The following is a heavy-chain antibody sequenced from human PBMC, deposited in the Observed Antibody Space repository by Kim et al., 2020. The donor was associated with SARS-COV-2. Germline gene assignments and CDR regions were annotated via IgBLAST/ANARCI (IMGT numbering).Heavy chain of an antibody. D-gene: IGHD3-3*01. CDR2: ISGSGGST. Sequence: GGSLRLSCAASGFTFSSYAMSWVRQAPGKGLEWVSAISGSGGSTYYADSVKGRFTISRDNSKNTLYLQMNSLRAEDTAVYYCAKDVTIFGVVTRGGMDVWGQATTVTVSS. J-gene: IGHJ6*01. CDR3: AKDVTIFGVVTRGGMDV. V-gene: IGHV3-23*01. CDR1: GFTFSSYA.